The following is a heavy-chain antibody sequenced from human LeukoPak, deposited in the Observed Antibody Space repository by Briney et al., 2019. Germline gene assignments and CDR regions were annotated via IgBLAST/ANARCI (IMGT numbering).Heavy chain of an antibody. CDR3: ARDRFVLTGYYVDY. Sequence: SETLSLTCTVSGGSISSGSYYWSRIRQPAGKGLEWIGRIYTSGSTNYNPSLKSRVTISVDTSKNQFSLKLSSVTAADTAVYYCARDRFVLTGYYVDYWGQGTLVTVSS. J-gene: IGHJ4*02. CDR1: GGSISSGSYY. CDR2: IYTSGST. V-gene: IGHV4-61*02. D-gene: IGHD3-9*01.